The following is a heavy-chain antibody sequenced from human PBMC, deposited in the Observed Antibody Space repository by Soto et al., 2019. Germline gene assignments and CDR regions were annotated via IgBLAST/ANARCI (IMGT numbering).Heavy chain of an antibody. CDR3: AREGYFYGSGSYSPPRYYGMDF. J-gene: IGHJ6*02. CDR2: ISAYNDNT. CDR1: GYTFTNYG. Sequence: QIQLVQSGAEVKKAGASVKVSCKASGYTFTNYGISWVRQALGQGLEWMGWISAYNDNTNYAQKFQGRVTLTTDTSTRTAYMLLRSLTSDDTAVYCFAREGYFYGSGSYSPPRYYGMDFWGQGTTVTVFS. D-gene: IGHD3-10*01. V-gene: IGHV1-18*01.